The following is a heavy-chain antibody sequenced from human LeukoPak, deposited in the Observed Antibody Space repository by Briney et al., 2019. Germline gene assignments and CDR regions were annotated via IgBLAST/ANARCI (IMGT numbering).Heavy chain of an antibody. CDR3: ATGYSSGWHNFDY. Sequence: PSETLSLTCSVSGGYISHDYWSWIRQPPGMGLEWIGYIHYSGSTHYNASLQSRVTISVDTSKKQYSLKMSSMTAADTAVYYCATGYSSGWHNFDYWGQGTRVTVSS. CDR2: IHYSGST. V-gene: IGHV4-59*01. D-gene: IGHD6-19*01. J-gene: IGHJ4*02. CDR1: GGYISHDY.